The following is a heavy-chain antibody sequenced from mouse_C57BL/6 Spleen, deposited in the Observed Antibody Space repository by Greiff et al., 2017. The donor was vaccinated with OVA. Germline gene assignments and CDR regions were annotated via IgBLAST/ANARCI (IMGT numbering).Heavy chain of an antibody. CDR1: GYTFTSYW. D-gene: IGHD6-1*01. J-gene: IGHJ2*01. CDR3: ARWETSTKRLSY. V-gene: IGHV1-53*01. Sequence: QVQLQQPGTELVKPGASVKLSCKASGYTFTSYWMHWVKQRPGQGLEWIGNINPSNGGTNYNEKFKSKATLTVDKSSSTAYMQLSSLTSEDSAVYDCARWETSTKRLSYWGQGTTLTVSS. CDR2: INPSNGGT.